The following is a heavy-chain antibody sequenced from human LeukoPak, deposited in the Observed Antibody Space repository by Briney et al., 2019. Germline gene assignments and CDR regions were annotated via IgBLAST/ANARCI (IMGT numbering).Heavy chain of an antibody. CDR2: INAGNGNT. V-gene: IGHV1-3*01. D-gene: IGHD6-13*01. CDR1: GYTFTSYA. J-gene: IGHJ4*02. Sequence: ASVKVSCKASGYTFTSYAMHWVRQAPGQRLEWMGWINAGNGNTKYSQKFQGRVTITRDTSASTAYMELSGLRSEDTAVYYCARDARRGCSSSRYYFDYWGQGTLVTVSS. CDR3: ARDARRGCSSSRYYFDY.